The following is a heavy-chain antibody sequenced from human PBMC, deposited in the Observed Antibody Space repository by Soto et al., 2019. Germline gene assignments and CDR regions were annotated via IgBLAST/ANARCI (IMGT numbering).Heavy chain of an antibody. CDR2: TYYRSKWHN. Sequence: QVQLQQSGPGLVKPSQTLSLICAISGDSVSSASATWSWIRQSPSGRLEWLGRTYYRSKWHNDYAVSVKSRIAIIPDTSKNQLSLQLSSVTLEDTAVYFCPRDGSGYQWYFDVWGRGSLVTVSS. CDR3: PRDGSGYQWYFDV. CDR1: GDSVSSASAT. J-gene: IGHJ2*01. D-gene: IGHD5-12*01. V-gene: IGHV6-1*01.